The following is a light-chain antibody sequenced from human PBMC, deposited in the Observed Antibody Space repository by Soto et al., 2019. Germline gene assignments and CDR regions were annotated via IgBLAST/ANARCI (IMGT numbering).Light chain of an antibody. CDR3: SSYTSSSTLGYV. CDR2: EGS. J-gene: IGLJ1*01. Sequence: QSALTQPASVSGSPGQSITISCTGTSSDVGSYNLVSWYQQHPGKAPKLMIYEGSKRPSGVSNRFSGSKSGNTASLTISGLQAEDEADYYCSSYTSSSTLGYVFGTGTKLTVL. CDR1: SSDVGSYNL. V-gene: IGLV2-14*02.